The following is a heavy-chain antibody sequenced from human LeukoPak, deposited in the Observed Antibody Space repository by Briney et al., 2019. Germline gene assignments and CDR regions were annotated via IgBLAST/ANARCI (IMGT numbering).Heavy chain of an antibody. V-gene: IGHV3-23*01. CDR1: GFTFSSYA. CDR3: AKVLAHPHLIEVVIRSFNAFDI. Sequence: GGSLRLSCAASGFTFSSYAMSWVRQAPGKGLEWVSAISGSGGSTYYADSVKGRFTISRDNSKNTLYLQMNSLRAEDTAVYYCAKVLAHPHLIEVVIRSFNAFDIWGQGTMVTVSS. CDR2: ISGSGGST. D-gene: IGHD3-22*01. J-gene: IGHJ3*02.